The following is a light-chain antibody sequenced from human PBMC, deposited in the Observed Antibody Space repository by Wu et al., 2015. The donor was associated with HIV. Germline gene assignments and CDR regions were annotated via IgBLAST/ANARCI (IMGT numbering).Light chain of an antibody. CDR2: GTS. CDR1: QSVSTTS. V-gene: IGKV3-20*01. CDR3: QHYGSSPRTT. J-gene: IGKJ2*01. Sequence: IVLTQSPGTLSLSPGERATLSCRASQSVSTTSLVWYQQKPGQAPRLLIYGTSSRAAGIPERFSGRGSGTDFTLTISRLEPEDFAVYYCQHYGSSPRTTFGLGDQAGDQ.